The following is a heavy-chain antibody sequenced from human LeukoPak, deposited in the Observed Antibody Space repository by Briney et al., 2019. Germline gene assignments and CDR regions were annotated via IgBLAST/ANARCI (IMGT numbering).Heavy chain of an antibody. Sequence: GGSLRLSCVTSGFTLSSNYMSWVRPAPGKGLEWVSVIYSGGSTYYADSVKGRFTISKDNSKNTLYLQMNSLRAEDTAVYYCARVDYGDYGFDYWGQGTLVTVSS. CDR2: IYSGGST. J-gene: IGHJ4*02. V-gene: IGHV3-66*01. CDR3: ARVDYGDYGFDY. CDR1: GFTLSSNY. D-gene: IGHD4-17*01.